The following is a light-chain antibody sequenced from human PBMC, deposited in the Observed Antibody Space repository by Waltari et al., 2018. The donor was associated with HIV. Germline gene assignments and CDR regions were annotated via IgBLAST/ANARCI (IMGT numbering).Light chain of an antibody. CDR1: TSDVGEFDF. J-gene: IGLJ2*01. CDR3: TSHTSVSTYVV. Sequence: QSALTQPASVSGSPGQSITISCTGTTSDVGEFDFVSWYQHHPGRAPKLIIYGVNQRPSGVSYRFSGSKSASTASLTISGLQAEDEGTYYCTSHTSVSTYVVFGGGTKLSVL. CDR2: GVN. V-gene: IGLV2-14*03.